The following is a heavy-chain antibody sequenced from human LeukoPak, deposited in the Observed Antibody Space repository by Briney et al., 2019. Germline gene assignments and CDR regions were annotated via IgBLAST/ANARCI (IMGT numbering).Heavy chain of an antibody. Sequence: GGSLRLSCAASGFTSSSYAMSWVRQAPGKGLEWVSAISGSGGSTYYADSVKGRFTISRDNSKNTLYLQMNSLRAEDTAVYYCAKDTGMTPYYFDYWGQGTLVTISS. CDR1: GFTSSSYA. D-gene: IGHD4-17*01. CDR3: AKDTGMTPYYFDY. CDR2: ISGSGGST. J-gene: IGHJ4*02. V-gene: IGHV3-23*01.